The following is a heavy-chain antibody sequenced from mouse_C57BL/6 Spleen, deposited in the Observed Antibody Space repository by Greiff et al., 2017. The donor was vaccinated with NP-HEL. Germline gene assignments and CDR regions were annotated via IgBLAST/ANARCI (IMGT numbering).Heavy chain of an antibody. Sequence: QVQLKQSGPELVKPGASVQISCKASGYSFTSYYIHWVKQRPGQGLEWIGWIYPGSGNTKYNEKFKGKATLAADTSSSTAYMQLSSLTSEDSAVYYCARCDGYYDYAMDYWGQGTSVTVSS. V-gene: IGHV1-66*01. CDR2: IYPGSGNT. CDR3: ARCDGYYDYAMDY. D-gene: IGHD2-3*01. J-gene: IGHJ4*01. CDR1: GYSFTSYY.